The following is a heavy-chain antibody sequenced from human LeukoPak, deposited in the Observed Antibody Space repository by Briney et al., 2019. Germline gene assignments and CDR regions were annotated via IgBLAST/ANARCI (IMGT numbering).Heavy chain of an antibody. D-gene: IGHD2-2*01. CDR1: GGSISSYY. CDR3: ARSTLPYYYYGMDV. J-gene: IGHJ6*02. Sequence: PSETLSFTCTVSGGSISSYYWSWIRQPPGKGLEDIGYLYYSGSTNYNPSLKSRVTISLETSKNQFSLKLSSVTAADTAVYYCARSTLPYYYYGMDVWGQGTTVTVSS. CDR2: LYYSGST. V-gene: IGHV4-59*01.